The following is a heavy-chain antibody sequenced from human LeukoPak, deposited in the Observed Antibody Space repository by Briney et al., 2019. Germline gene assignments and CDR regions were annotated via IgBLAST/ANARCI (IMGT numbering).Heavy chain of an antibody. CDR3: ARPTTYYYDSSAYHVDGFDI. Sequence: GASVKVSCKASGGSFSNYIVTWLRLAPGQGLEWMGGIIPTFGTTNYAQKFQGRVTITADESTNTAYMELSSLRSEDTAVYYCARPTTYYYDSSAYHVDGFDIWGQGTMVTVSS. CDR2: IIPTFGTT. CDR1: GGSFSNYI. D-gene: IGHD3-22*01. V-gene: IGHV1-69*13. J-gene: IGHJ3*02.